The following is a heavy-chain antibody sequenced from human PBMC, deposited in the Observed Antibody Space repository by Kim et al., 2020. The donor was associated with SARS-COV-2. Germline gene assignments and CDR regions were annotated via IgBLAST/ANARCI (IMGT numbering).Heavy chain of an antibody. J-gene: IGHJ6*02. CDR1: GFTFSSYG. D-gene: IGHD3-10*01. CDR3: ARDREEYYYGMDV. Sequence: GGSLRLSCGASGFTFSSYGMHWVRQAPGKGLEWLAVISYDGINKWYADFVKGRFTISRDNSKNTLYLQMSSLRTEDTAVYYCARDREEYYYGMDVWGQGT. V-gene: IGHV3-30*03. CDR2: ISYDGINK.